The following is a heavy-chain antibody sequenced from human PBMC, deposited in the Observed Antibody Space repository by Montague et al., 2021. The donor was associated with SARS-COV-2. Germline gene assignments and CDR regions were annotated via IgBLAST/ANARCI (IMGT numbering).Heavy chain of an antibody. CDR3: TSGEGNYGWRYYFDY. Sequence: SETLSLTCTVSGDSIRTNYWSWIRQPPGKGLEWIGYVDKSDNTDYYPSLKSRVTISLDTSKEQFSLKLNSVTSADTAVYYCTSGEGNYGWRYYFDYWGQGTLVTVSS. J-gene: IGHJ4*02. V-gene: IGHV4-59*01. CDR1: GDSIRTNY. CDR2: VDKSDNT. D-gene: IGHD3-10*01.